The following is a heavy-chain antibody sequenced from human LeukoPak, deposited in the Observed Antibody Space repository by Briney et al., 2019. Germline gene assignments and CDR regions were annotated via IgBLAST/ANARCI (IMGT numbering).Heavy chain of an antibody. CDR3: ARSIEAYFDY. Sequence: TSETLSLTCTVSGGSISSYYWSWNRQPPGKGLEWIGYIYYSGSTNYNPSLKSRVTISVDTSKNQFSLKLSSVTAADTAVYYCARSIEAYFDYWGQGTLVTVSS. V-gene: IGHV4-59*01. D-gene: IGHD3-22*01. J-gene: IGHJ4*02. CDR2: IYYSGST. CDR1: GGSISSYY.